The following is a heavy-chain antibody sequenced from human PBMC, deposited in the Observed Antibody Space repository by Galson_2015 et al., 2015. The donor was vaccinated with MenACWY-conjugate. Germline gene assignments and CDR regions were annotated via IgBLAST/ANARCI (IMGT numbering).Heavy chain of an antibody. CDR2: IKQDGSGK. CDR3: ARAKEQWLSKTFDL. Sequence: SLRLSCAISGSTFSNSWMGWVRQAPGKGLEWVANIKQDGSGKYYVDSVKGRFIISRDNAKNSLFLQMDSLRAEDTALYYCARAKEQWLSKTFDLWGQGTMVTVSS. V-gene: IGHV3-7*01. J-gene: IGHJ3*01. D-gene: IGHD6-19*01. CDR1: GSTFSNSW.